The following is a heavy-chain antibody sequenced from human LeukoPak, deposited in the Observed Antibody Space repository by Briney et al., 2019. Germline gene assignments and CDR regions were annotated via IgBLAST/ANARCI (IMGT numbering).Heavy chain of an antibody. CDR2: IWYDGSNK. D-gene: IGHD3-10*01. CDR1: GFTFSSYG. J-gene: IGHJ6*03. Sequence: GGSLRLSCAASGFTFSSYGMHWVRQAPGKGLEWVAVIWYDGSNKYYAVSVKGRFTISRDNSKNTLYLQMNSLRAEDTAVYYCARKSMVRGVSYYYYYYYMDVWGKGTTVTVSS. V-gene: IGHV3-33*01. CDR3: ARKSMVRGVSYYYYYYYMDV.